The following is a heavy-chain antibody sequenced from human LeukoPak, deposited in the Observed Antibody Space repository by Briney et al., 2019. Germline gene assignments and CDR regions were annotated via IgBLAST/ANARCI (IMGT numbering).Heavy chain of an antibody. CDR1: GGSISSYY. Sequence: PSETLSLTCTVSGGSISSYYWSWIRQPPGKGLEWIGYIYYSGSTNYNPSLKSRVTISVDTSKNQFSLKLSSVTAADTAVYYCARGGSYDFWSGYYYYYYMDVWGKGTTVTVSS. CDR2: IYYSGST. J-gene: IGHJ6*03. CDR3: ARGGSYDFWSGYYYYYYMDV. D-gene: IGHD3-3*01. V-gene: IGHV4-59*01.